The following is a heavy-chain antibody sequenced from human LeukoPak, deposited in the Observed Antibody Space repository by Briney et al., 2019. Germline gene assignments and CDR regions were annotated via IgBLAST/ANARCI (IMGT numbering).Heavy chain of an antibody. CDR1: GYTFTSYD. CDR2: MNPNSGNT. Sequence: ASVKVSCKASGYTFTSYDINWVRQATGQGLEWMGWMNPNSGNTGYAQKFQGRVTMTRNTSISTAYMELSSLRSEDTAVYYCARGLFYYDSSGPYYYYYMGVWGKGTTVTVSS. J-gene: IGHJ6*03. CDR3: ARGLFYYDSSGPYYYYYMGV. V-gene: IGHV1-8*01. D-gene: IGHD3-22*01.